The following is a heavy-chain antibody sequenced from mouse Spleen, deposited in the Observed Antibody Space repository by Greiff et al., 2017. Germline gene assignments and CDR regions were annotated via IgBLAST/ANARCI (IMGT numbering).Heavy chain of an antibody. J-gene: IGHJ2*01. CDR2: ISDGGSYT. D-gene: IGHD1-1*01. Sequence: DVKLVESGGGLVKPGGSLKLSCAASGFTFSSYAMSWVRQTPEKRLEWVATISDGGSYTYYPDNVKGRFTISRDNAKNNLYLQMSHLKSEDTAMYYCARDWGDYYGSSYNFFDYWGQGTTLTVSS. V-gene: IGHV5-4*01. CDR1: GFTFSSYA. CDR3: ARDWGDYYGSSYNFFDY.